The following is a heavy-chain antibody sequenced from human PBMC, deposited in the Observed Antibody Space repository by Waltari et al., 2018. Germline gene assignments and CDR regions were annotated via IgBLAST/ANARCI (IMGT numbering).Heavy chain of an antibody. Sequence: VQLLESGGGVVQPGGSLRLSCAASGFIFSSHGMHWVRQIPGKGLEWVAFISFDGKKIFDADSVRGRFTISRDNSNNIVLLQMNSLRPEDSGVYYCAKDGDYSLTEYDAFDVWGQGTVVTVSP. D-gene: IGHD4-17*01. CDR1: GFIFSSHG. CDR2: ISFDGKKI. V-gene: IGHV3-30*02. J-gene: IGHJ3*01. CDR3: AKDGDYSLTEYDAFDV.